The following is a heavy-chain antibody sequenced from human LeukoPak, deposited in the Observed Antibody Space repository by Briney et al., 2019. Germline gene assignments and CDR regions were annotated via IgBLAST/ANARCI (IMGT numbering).Heavy chain of an antibody. D-gene: IGHD5-24*01. Sequence: GGSLRLSCAASGFAFSDYEMNWVRQAPGKGLEWVSYISSSGSTIYYADSVKGRYTISRDNAKNSLYLQINSLRAEDTAVYYCARPRGGYRLYWGQGTLVTVSS. CDR2: ISSSGSTI. CDR3: ARPRGGYRLY. V-gene: IGHV3-48*03. J-gene: IGHJ4*02. CDR1: GFAFSDYE.